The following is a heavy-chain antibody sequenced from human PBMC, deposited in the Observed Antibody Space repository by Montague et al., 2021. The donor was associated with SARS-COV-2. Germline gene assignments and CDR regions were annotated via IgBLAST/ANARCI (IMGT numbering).Heavy chain of an antibody. D-gene: IGHD3-9*01. Sequence: PALVKPTQTLTLTCTFSGFSLTTSGMCVSWIRQPPGKALEWLALIDWDXDKYYSTSLKTRLTISKDNSKNQVVLTMTNMDPVDTATYYCARSHYDILTGYYTVFDYWGQGTLVTVSS. CDR1: GFSLTTSGMC. CDR2: IDWDXDK. V-gene: IGHV2-70*01. CDR3: ARSHYDILTGYYTVFDY. J-gene: IGHJ4*02.